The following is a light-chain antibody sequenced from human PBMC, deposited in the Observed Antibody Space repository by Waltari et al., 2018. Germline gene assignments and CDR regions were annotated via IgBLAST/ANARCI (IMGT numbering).Light chain of an antibody. CDR2: EVS. J-gene: IGLJ2*01. CDR1: SSDNGSYHL. V-gene: IGLV2-23*02. CDR3: CSAAGSSTSI. Sequence: QSALTQPASVSGSPGQSNPISCPRTSSDNGSYHLVSWYQQYPGTAPKLMVYEVSKRPSGVSNRFSGSKSGNTASLTISGLQAEDEADYYCCSAAGSSTSIFGGGTKLTVL.